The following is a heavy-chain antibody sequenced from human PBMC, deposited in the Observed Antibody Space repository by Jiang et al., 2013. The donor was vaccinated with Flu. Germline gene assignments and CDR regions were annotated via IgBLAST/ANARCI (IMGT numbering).Heavy chain of an antibody. CDR2: IIPIFGTA. V-gene: IGHV1-69*01. CDR3: ARGPSPDSSGWSEEGYLDY. D-gene: IGHD6-19*01. Sequence: SGAEVKKPGSSVKVSCKASGGTFSSYAISWVRQAPGQGLEWMGGIIPIFGTANYAQKFQGRVTITADESTSTAYMELSSLRSEDTAVYYCARGPSPDSSGWSEEGYLDYWGQGTLVTVSS. J-gene: IGHJ4*02. CDR1: GGTFSSYA.